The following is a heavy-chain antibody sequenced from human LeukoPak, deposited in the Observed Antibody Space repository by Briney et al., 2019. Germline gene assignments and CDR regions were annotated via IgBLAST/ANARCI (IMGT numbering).Heavy chain of an antibody. CDR2: TNWNGGST. CDR1: GFNFGTFD. Sequence: PGGSLRLSCEASGFNFGTFDMHWVRQAPGKGPEWVSGTNWNGGSTGYADSVKGRFNISRDNAKKSMNLQMNSLRAEDTALYYCARGDYNGSGSSGGDYWGQGTLVTVSS. J-gene: IGHJ4*02. CDR3: ARGDYNGSGSSGGDY. V-gene: IGHV3-20*04. D-gene: IGHD3-10*01.